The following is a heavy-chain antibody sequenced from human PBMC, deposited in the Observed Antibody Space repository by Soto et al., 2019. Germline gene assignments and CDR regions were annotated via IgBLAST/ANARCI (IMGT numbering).Heavy chain of an antibody. V-gene: IGHV3-30*18. CDR2: ISHDGNTQ. CDR1: GFTFNTYG. J-gene: IGHJ4*02. Sequence: QVQLVESGGGVVQPGRSLRLSCAVSGFTFNTYGMHWVRQAPGKGLEWVARISHDGNTQNYADSVKGRFTISRDNAKNMLFLQMDGLRAEDTALFYCAKDTYYYSNSGYYVFDHWGQGTLVTVSS. CDR3: AKDTYYYSNSGYYVFDH. D-gene: IGHD3-22*01.